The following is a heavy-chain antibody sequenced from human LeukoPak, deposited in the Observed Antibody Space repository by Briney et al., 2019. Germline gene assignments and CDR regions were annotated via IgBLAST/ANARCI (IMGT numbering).Heavy chain of an antibody. D-gene: IGHD5-12*01. CDR2: IIPIFGTT. CDR3: ARGDSGYDYGFDN. J-gene: IGHJ4*02. CDR1: GGTFSSHA. Sequence: SVKVSCKASGGTFSSHAISWVRQAPGQGLEWVGGIIPIFGTTNYAQKFQGRVTITTDESTSTGYMELRGLRSDDTAVYYCARGDSGYDYGFDNWGQGTLVTVSS. V-gene: IGHV1-69*05.